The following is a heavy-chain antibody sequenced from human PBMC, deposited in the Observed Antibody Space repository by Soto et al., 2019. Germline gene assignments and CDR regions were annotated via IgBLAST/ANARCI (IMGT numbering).Heavy chain of an antibody. CDR2: IKSEIDGGTT. CDR3: STKRTSMTTVGPGY. CDR1: GFTFSNAW. V-gene: IGHV3-15*01. Sequence: KPGGSLRLSCAASGFTFSNAWMSWVRQAPGKGLEWVGRIKSEIDGGTTDYATPVKGRFSISRDDSNNTLYLQMNSLKTEDTAVYYCSTKRTSMTTVGPGYWGQGTLVTVSS. D-gene: IGHD4-4*01. J-gene: IGHJ4*02.